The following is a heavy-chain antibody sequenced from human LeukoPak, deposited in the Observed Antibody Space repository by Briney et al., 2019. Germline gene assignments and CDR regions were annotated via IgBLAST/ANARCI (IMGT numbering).Heavy chain of an antibody. Sequence: GASVKVSCKASGYTFTSYDINWVRQATGQGREWMGWMNPNSGNTGYAQKFQGRVTMTRNTSISTAYMELSSLRSEDTAVYYCARGSSGYPLWWQKNAFDIWGQGTMVTVSS. V-gene: IGHV1-8*01. J-gene: IGHJ3*02. CDR3: ARGSSGYPLWWQKNAFDI. CDR1: GYTFTSYD. CDR2: MNPNSGNT. D-gene: IGHD3-22*01.